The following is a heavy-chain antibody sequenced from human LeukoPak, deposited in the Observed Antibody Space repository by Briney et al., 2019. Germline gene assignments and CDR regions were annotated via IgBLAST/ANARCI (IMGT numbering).Heavy chain of an antibody. CDR1: GFTFDDYG. J-gene: IGHJ4*02. CDR3: AKDWSATVRGTDY. CDR2: LSWNGAGI. D-gene: IGHD4-17*01. V-gene: IGHV3-9*01. Sequence: GGSLRLSCAASGFTFDDYGLHWVRQAPGKGLEWVSGLSWNGAGIGYADSVRGRFTISRDNAKSSLYLQMNSLRAEDTALYYCAKDWSATVRGTDYWGQGTLVTVSS.